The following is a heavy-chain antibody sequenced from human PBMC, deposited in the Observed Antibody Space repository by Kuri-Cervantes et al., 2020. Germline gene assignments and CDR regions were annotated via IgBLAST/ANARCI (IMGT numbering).Heavy chain of an antibody. CDR3: ARDSSSWYIIGYFQH. CDR1: GGSITTYY. J-gene: IGHJ1*01. V-gene: IGHV4-59*01. CDR2: ISNTGST. D-gene: IGHD6-13*01. Sequence: GSLRLSCSVSGGSITTYYWSWIRQPPGKGLEWIGYISNTGSTDYNPSLKSRVTISVDTSKNQFSLKLSSVTAADTAVYYCARDSSSWYIIGYFQHWGQGTLVTVSS.